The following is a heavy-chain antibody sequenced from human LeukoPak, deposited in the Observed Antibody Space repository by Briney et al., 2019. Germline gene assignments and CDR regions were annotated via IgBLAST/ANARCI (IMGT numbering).Heavy chain of an antibody. Sequence: PGGSLRLSCAASGFTFSSYATSWVRQAPGKGLEWVSAISGSGGSTYYADSVKGRFTISRDNSKNTLYLQMNSLRAEDTAVYYCAKDRDYVNYFDYWGQGTLVTVSS. V-gene: IGHV3-23*01. CDR3: AKDRDYVNYFDY. J-gene: IGHJ4*02. CDR2: ISGSGGST. D-gene: IGHD4-17*01. CDR1: GFTFSSYA.